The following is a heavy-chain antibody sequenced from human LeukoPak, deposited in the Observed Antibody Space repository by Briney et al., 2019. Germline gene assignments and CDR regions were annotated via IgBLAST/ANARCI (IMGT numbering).Heavy chain of an antibody. J-gene: IGHJ5*02. Sequence: GGSLRLSCAASGFTFSAYSMNWVRQAPGKGLEWVLYISSDSLTIYYANSVKGRFTISRDNAKNSLYLQMNSLRAEDTAVYYCARTPSVSAGHWFDPWGQGTLVTVSS. CDR2: ISSDSLTI. V-gene: IGHV3-48*01. CDR3: ARTPSVSAGHWFDP. CDR1: GFTFSAYS. D-gene: IGHD2-15*01.